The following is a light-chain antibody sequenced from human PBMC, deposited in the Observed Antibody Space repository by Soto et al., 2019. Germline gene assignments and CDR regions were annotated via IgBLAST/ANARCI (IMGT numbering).Light chain of an antibody. J-gene: IGLJ3*02. CDR3: SSYTSSSTVV. CDR1: SSDVGGYNH. V-gene: IGLV2-14*03. CDR2: DVS. Sequence: QSALTQPASVSGSPGQSITISCTGTSSDVGGYNHVSWYQQHPGKAPNVMIYDVSNRPSGVSNRFSGSKSGNTASLTISGLQAEDEADYYCSSYTSSSTVVFGGGTKLTVL.